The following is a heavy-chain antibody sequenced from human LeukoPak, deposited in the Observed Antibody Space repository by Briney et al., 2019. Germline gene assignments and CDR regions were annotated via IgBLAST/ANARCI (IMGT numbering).Heavy chain of an antibody. D-gene: IGHD6-13*01. V-gene: IGHV3-23*01. CDR1: GFAFSSYA. CDR2: INGSGGST. J-gene: IGHJ4*02. CDR3: GKDSYVHESSSLYFDY. Sequence: PGGSLRLSCAASGFAFSSYAMSWVRQAPGKGLEWVSAINGSGGSTYYAASVKGRFTISRDNSKNTLYLQMNSLRAEDTAVYYCGKDSYVHESSSLYFDYWGQGTLVTVSS.